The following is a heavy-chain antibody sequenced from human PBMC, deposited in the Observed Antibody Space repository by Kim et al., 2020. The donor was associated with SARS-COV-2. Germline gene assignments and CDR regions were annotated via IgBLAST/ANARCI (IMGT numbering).Heavy chain of an antibody. J-gene: IGHJ4*02. CDR1: GFTFGDYA. D-gene: IGHD6-13*01. V-gene: IGHV3-49*04. CDR3: TRDAGSRKYYFEY. CDR2: IRSRPYGGTT. Sequence: GGSLRLSCTASGFTFGDYALTWVRQAPWKGLEWVGSIRSRPYGGTTEYAASVKGRFTISRDDSNSVAYLQMNSLTTEDTAVYYCTRDAGSRKYYFEYWGQGTLVTVSA.